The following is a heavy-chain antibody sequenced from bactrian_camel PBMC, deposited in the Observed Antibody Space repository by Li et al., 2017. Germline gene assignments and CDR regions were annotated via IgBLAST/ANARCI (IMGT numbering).Heavy chain of an antibody. Sequence: VESGGGSVQAGESLRLACASEYDYTSNYVTWFRQAPGKEREGLAAIHSGWKGDGTTTYSDPVKGRFTFSQGYNLQMNGLNPEDTAMYYRATFSAPLSITRCPLTPDDYVAWGQGTQVTVS. CDR2: IHSGWKGDGTT. CDR1: EYDYTSNY. D-gene: IGHD3*01. J-gene: IGHJ4*01. CDR3: ATFSAPLSITRCPLTPDDYVA. V-gene: IGHV3S28*01.